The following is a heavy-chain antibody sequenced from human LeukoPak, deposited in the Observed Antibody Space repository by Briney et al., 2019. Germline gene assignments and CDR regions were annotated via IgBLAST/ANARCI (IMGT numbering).Heavy chain of an antibody. D-gene: IGHD1-1*01. CDR1: GFTFSGSA. CDR3: TTGGEGNDVGFDY. CDR2: IKSKTDGGTT. J-gene: IGHJ4*02. Sequence: GGSLRLSCAASGFTFSGSAMHWVRKASGRGLEWVGRIKSKTDGGTTDYAAPVKGRFTISRDDSKNTLYLQMNSLKTEDTAVYYCTTGGEGNDVGFDYWGQGTQVTVSS. V-gene: IGHV3-15*01.